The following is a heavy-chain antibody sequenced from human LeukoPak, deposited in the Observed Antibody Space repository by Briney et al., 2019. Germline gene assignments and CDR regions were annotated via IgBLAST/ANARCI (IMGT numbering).Heavy chain of an antibody. V-gene: IGHV4-39*07. D-gene: IGHD5-18*01. CDR2: IYYSGST. Sequence: PSETLSLTCTVSGGSISSSSYYWGWLRQPPGKGLEWIGSIYYSGSTYYNPSLKSRVTISVDTSKNQFSLKLSSVTAADTAVYYCARVGGTLDTATLYYYYYYYMDVWGKGTTVTVSS. CDR3: ARVGGTLDTATLYYYYYYYMDV. J-gene: IGHJ6*03. CDR1: GGSISSSSYY.